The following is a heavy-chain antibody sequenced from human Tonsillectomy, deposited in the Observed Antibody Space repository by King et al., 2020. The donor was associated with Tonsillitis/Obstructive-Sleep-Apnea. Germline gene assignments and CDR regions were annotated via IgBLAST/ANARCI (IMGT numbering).Heavy chain of an antibody. CDR1: GGSFSGYY. CDR3: ARGYPAVGAPGLDYYYYYMDV. Sequence: VQLQQWGAGLLKPSETLSLTCAVYGGSFSGYYWSWIRQPPGKGLEWIGEINHSGSTNYNPSLKSRVTISVDTSKNQFSLKLSSVTAADTAVYYCARGYPAVGAPGLDYYYYYMDVWGKGTTVTVSS. J-gene: IGHJ6*03. V-gene: IGHV4-34*01. CDR2: INHSGST. D-gene: IGHD1-26*01.